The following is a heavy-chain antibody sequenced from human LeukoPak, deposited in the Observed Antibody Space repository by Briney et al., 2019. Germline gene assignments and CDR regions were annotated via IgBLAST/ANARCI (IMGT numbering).Heavy chain of an antibody. CDR2: IYPGDSDT. D-gene: IGHD3-9*01. Sequence: GESLKISCQGSGYSFTSYWIAWVRQMPGKGLEWMGIIYPGDSDTRYNPSFQGQVTISADKSISTAYLQWSSLKASDTAMYYCARLNFDWFFFDYWGQGTLVTVSS. V-gene: IGHV5-51*01. CDR1: GYSFTSYW. J-gene: IGHJ4*02. CDR3: ARLNFDWFFFDY.